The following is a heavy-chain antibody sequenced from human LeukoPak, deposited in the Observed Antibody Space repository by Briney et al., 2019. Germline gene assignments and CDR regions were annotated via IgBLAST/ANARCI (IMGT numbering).Heavy chain of an antibody. CDR1: GGSISSGDYY. Sequence: PSQTLSLTCTVSGGSISSGDYYWSWIRQPPGKGLEWIGYIYHSGSTYYNPSLKSRVTISVDRSKNQFSLKLSSVTAADTAVYYCARSHYYDSSAIGFDYWGQGTLVTVSS. J-gene: IGHJ4*02. V-gene: IGHV4-30-2*01. D-gene: IGHD3-22*01. CDR2: IYHSGST. CDR3: ARSHYYDSSAIGFDY.